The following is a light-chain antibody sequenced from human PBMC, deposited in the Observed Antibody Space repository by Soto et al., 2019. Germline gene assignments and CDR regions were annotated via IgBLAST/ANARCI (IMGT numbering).Light chain of an antibody. CDR2: EVI. CDR1: SSDVGGYNY. Sequence: QSALTQPASVSGSPGQSITISCTGTSSDVGGYNYVSWYQQHPDKAPKLLIYEVINRPSGVSNRFSGSKSGNTASLTISGLQAEDEADYYCNSYTSSSTWVFGGGTKVTVL. CDR3: NSYTSSSTWV. V-gene: IGLV2-14*01. J-gene: IGLJ3*02.